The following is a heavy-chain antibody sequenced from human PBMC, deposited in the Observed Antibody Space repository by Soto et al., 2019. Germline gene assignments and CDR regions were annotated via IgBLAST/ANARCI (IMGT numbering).Heavy chain of an antibody. J-gene: IGHJ4*02. CDR2: IRPNSEGGTT. D-gene: IGHD3-10*01. CDR3: ATGWHFYGD. CDR1: PFTFSNDW. Sequence: QLVESGGGLVRPGGSLRLSCAASPFTFSNDWMSWVRKAPGKGLEWIGRIRPNSEGGTTDYAAVVEGRFIISRDDSKLTVHLQMNSLKTEYTGVYICATGWHFYGDWGQGTLVTVSS. V-gene: IGHV3-15*01.